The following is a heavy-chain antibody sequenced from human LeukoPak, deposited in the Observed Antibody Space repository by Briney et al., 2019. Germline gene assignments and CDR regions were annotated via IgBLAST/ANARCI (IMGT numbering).Heavy chain of an antibody. Sequence: SETLSLTCAVYGGSFSGYYWSWIRQPPGKGLEWIGEINHSGSTNYNPSLKSRVTISVDTSNNQFSLKLTSVAAADTAMYYCARVSPARGIDYWGQGMLVTASS. CDR3: ARVSPARGIDY. D-gene: IGHD3-10*01. CDR2: INHSGST. J-gene: IGHJ4*02. CDR1: GGSFSGYY. V-gene: IGHV4-34*01.